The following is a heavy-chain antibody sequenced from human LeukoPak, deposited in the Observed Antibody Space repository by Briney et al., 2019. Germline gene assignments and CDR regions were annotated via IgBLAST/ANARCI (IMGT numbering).Heavy chain of an antibody. CDR2: IHPHGIF. CDR1: GGSCDDYY. J-gene: IGHJ5*02. Sequence: SETLSLTCAVHGGSCDDYYSSWIRQPPGKGLEWIGEIHPHGIFYYNSSLTSRVTISIGTSKSQFSLRLTSVTAADTALYYCARGRDRSKAGDLWGQGSLVIVSS. V-gene: IGHV4-34*01. CDR3: ARGRDRSKAGDL. D-gene: IGHD5-24*01.